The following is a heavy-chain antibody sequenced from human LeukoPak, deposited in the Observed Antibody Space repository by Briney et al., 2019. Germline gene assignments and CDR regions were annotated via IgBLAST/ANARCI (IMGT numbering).Heavy chain of an antibody. Sequence: ASVKVSCKASGYTFSNYGFSWVRQAPGQGLEWMGWISAQNGNTNYAQKVQGRVTMTTDTSTSTAYMELRSLRSDDTAVYYCARDGDWARPSDYWGQGTLVTVSS. D-gene: IGHD2-21*02. CDR3: ARDGDWARPSDY. V-gene: IGHV1-18*01. CDR1: GYTFSNYG. J-gene: IGHJ4*02. CDR2: ISAQNGNT.